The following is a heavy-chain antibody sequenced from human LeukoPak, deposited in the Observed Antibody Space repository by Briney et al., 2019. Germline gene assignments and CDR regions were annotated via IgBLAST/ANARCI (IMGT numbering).Heavy chain of an antibody. D-gene: IGHD1-26*01. CDR2: MNPNSDNT. J-gene: IGHJ4*02. Sequence: ASVKVSCKASGYTFTSYDINWVRQATGQGLEWMGWMNPNSDNTGYAQKFQGRVTMTRNTSISTAYMELSSLRSEDTAVYYCAIIGSGSYFFDYWGQGTLVTVSS. CDR1: GYTFTSYD. V-gene: IGHV1-8*01. CDR3: AIIGSGSYFFDY.